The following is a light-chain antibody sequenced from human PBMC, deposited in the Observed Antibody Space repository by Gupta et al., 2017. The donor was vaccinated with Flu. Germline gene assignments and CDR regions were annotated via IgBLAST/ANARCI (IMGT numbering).Light chain of an antibody. CDR1: SSNIGSNT. Sequence: VTISCSGSSSNIGSNTVNWYQQLPGTAPKLLIYSNNQRPSGVPDRFSGSKSGTSASLAISGLQSEDEADYDCAAWDDSLNGYGVFGGGTKLTV. J-gene: IGLJ2*01. V-gene: IGLV1-44*01. CDR3: AAWDDSLNGYGV. CDR2: SNN.